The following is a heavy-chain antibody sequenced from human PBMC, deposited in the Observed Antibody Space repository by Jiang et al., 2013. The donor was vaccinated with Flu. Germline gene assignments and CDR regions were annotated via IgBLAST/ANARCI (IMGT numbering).Heavy chain of an antibody. Sequence: GLIQPGGSLRLSCAASGFTVSSNYMSWVRQAPGKGLEWVSVIYSGGSTYYADSVKGRFTISRDNSKNTLYLQMNSLRAEDTAVYYCARDRFWSGFAHYYYYGMDVWGQGTTVTVSS. CDR2: IYSGGST. D-gene: IGHD3-3*01. CDR3: ARDRFWSGFAHYYYYGMDV. J-gene: IGHJ6*02. V-gene: IGHV3-53*01. CDR1: GFTVSSNY.